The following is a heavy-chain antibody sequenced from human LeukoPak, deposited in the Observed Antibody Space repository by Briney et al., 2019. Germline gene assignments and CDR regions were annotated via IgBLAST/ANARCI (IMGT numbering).Heavy chain of an antibody. Sequence: SETLSLTCTVSGGSISNYYWSWIRQHPGKGLEWIGYIYYSGSTYYNPSLKSRVTISVDTSKNQFSLKLSSVTAADTAVYYCARVRDSSGWYGRPEFDYWGQGTLVTVSS. CDR1: GGSISNYY. D-gene: IGHD6-19*01. V-gene: IGHV4-59*12. CDR3: ARVRDSSGWYGRPEFDY. J-gene: IGHJ4*02. CDR2: IYYSGST.